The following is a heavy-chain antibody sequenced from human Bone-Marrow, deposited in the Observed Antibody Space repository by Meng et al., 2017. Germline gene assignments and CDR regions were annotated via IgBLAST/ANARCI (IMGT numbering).Heavy chain of an antibody. CDR2: IYSGGST. Sequence: GESLKISCAASGSTFSSYAMHWVRQAPGKGLEWVSVIYSGGSTYYADSVKGRFTISRDNSKNTLYLQMNSLRAEDTAVYYCAREGVLNRYDRSGYSTSNAFDIWGQGTMVTVSS. CDR3: AREGVLNRYDRSGYSTSNAFDI. J-gene: IGHJ3*02. CDR1: GSTFSSYA. V-gene: IGHV3-66*02. D-gene: IGHD3-22*01.